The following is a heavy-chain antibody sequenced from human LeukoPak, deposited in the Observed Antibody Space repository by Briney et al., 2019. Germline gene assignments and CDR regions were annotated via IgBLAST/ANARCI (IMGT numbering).Heavy chain of an antibody. J-gene: IGHJ4*02. CDR3: ARDSGYYFAHFDY. Sequence: SVKVSCKASGGTFSSYAISWVRQAPGQGLEWMGGIIPIFGTANYAQKFQGRVTITTDESTSTAYMELSSLRSEDTAVYYCARDSGYYFAHFDYWGRGTLVTVSS. CDR2: IIPIFGTA. CDR1: GGTFSSYA. D-gene: IGHD3-22*01. V-gene: IGHV1-69*05.